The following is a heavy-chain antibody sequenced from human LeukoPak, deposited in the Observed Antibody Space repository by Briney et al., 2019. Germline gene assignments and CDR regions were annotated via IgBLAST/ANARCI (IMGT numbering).Heavy chain of an antibody. CDR2: INPNSGGT. D-gene: IGHD3-22*01. J-gene: IGHJ4*02. V-gene: IGHV1-2*02. CDR3: ARATYYYDSSGYPSAFDY. Sequence: VASVKVSCKASGYTFTGYYMHWVRQAPGQGLEWMGWINPNSGGTNYAQKFQGRVTMTRDTPISTAYMELSRLRSDDTAVYYCARATYYYDSSGYPSAFDYWGQGTLVTVSS. CDR1: GYTFTGYY.